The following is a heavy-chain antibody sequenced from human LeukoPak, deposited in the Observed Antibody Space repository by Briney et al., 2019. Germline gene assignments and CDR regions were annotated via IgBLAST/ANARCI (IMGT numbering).Heavy chain of an antibody. V-gene: IGHV5-51*01. CDR1: GYSFTSYW. J-gene: IGHJ5*02. CDR3: ARHVGCSSTSCYGFDP. Sequence: GESLKISCKGFGYSFTSYWIGWVRQLPGKGLEWMGIIYPGDSDTRYSPSFQGQVTISADKSISTAYLQWSSLKASDTAMYYCARHVGCSSTSCYGFDPWGQGTLVTVSS. CDR2: IYPGDSDT. D-gene: IGHD2-2*01.